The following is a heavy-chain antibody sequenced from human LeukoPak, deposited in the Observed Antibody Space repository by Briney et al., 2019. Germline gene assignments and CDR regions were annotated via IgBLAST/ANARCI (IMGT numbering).Heavy chain of an antibody. CDR1: GYTFTSYY. V-gene: IGHV1-46*01. CDR3: ARDSDTAMVAAPYYFDY. CDR2: INPSGGST. D-gene: IGHD5-18*01. J-gene: IGHJ4*02. Sequence: ASVKVSCKASGYTFTSYYMHWVRQAPGQGLEWMGIINPSGGSTSYAQKFQGRVTMTRDTSTSTVYMELSSLRSEDTAVYYCARDSDTAMVAAPYYFDYWGQGTLVTVSS.